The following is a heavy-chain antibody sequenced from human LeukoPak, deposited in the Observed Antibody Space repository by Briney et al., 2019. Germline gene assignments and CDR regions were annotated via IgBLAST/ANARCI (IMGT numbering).Heavy chain of an antibody. J-gene: IGHJ4*02. V-gene: IGHV1-69*05. CDR2: IIPIFGTA. Sequence: SVKVSCKASGGTFSSYAISWVRQAPGQGLEWMGGIIPIFGTANYAQKLQGRVTMTTDTSTSTAYMELRSLRSDDTAVYYCARGRGDHLLDYWGQGTLVTVSS. CDR1: GGTFSSYA. CDR3: ARGRGDHLLDY. D-gene: IGHD2-21*02.